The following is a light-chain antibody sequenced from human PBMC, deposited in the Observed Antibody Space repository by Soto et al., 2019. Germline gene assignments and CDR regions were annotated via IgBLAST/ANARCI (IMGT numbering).Light chain of an antibody. Sequence: IQMTQSPSSLSASVVDIVTIICRASQSISSWLAWYQQKPGKAPKLLIYKASSLESGVPSRFSGSGSGTEFTLTISSLQPDDFATYYCQQYNSYWTFGQGTKVDI. J-gene: IGKJ1*01. CDR3: QQYNSYWT. V-gene: IGKV1-5*03. CDR1: QSISSW. CDR2: KAS.